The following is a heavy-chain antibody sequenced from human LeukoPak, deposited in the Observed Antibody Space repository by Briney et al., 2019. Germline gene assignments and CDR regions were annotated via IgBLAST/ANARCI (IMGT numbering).Heavy chain of an antibody. CDR1: GFTFSNYW. J-gene: IGHJ4*02. CDR3: ARETFAATARGGDH. Sequence: GGSLRLSCAASGFTFSNYWMTWVLQAPRKGLEWVANIKQDGSETYYVDSVKGRFTISRDNAKNSLFLQMNSLRADDTAVYYCARETFAATARGGDHWGQGTLVTVSS. CDR2: IKQDGSET. D-gene: IGHD6-13*01. V-gene: IGHV3-7*01.